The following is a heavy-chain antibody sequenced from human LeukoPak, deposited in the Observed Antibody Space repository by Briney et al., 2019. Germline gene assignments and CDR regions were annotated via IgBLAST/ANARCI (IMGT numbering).Heavy chain of an antibody. D-gene: IGHD5-12*01. J-gene: IGHJ6*03. Sequence: GGSLRLSCAASGFTFSSYWMSWVRQAPGKGLEWVANIKQDGSEKYCVDSVKGRFTISRDNAKNSLYLQMNSLRAEDTAVYYCARDSFRVATITFYYYYYMDVWGKGTTVTVSS. V-gene: IGHV3-7*01. CDR2: IKQDGSEK. CDR3: ARDSFRVATITFYYYYYMDV. CDR1: GFTFSSYW.